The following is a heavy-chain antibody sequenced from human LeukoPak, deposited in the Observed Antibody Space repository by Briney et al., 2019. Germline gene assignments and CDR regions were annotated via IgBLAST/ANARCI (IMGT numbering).Heavy chain of an antibody. CDR3: ARERYSFGFAFDI. CDR1: GGSFSSGSHH. V-gene: IGHV4-61*01. CDR2: IYYSGST. J-gene: IGHJ3*02. Sequence: PSETLSLTCTVSGGSFSSGSHHWSWIRQPPGKGLEYIGYIYYSGSTNYNPSLKSRVTISLDTSKNQFSLNLSSVTAADTAVYYCARERYSFGFAFDIWGRGTMVTVSS. D-gene: IGHD5-18*01.